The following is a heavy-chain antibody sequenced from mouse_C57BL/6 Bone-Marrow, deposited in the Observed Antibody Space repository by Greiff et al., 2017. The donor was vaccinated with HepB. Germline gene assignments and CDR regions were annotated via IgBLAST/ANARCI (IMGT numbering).Heavy chain of an antibody. CDR2: ISSGGST. V-gene: IGHV5-6-5*01. Sequence: EVKLVESGGGLVKPGGSLKLSCAASGFTFSSYAMSWVRQTPEKRLEWVASISSGGSTYYPDSVKGRFTISRDNARNILYLQMSSLRSEDTAMYYCARGGITTSYAMDYWGQGTSVTVSS. J-gene: IGHJ4*01. D-gene: IGHD2-4*01. CDR3: ARGGITTSYAMDY. CDR1: GFTFSSYA.